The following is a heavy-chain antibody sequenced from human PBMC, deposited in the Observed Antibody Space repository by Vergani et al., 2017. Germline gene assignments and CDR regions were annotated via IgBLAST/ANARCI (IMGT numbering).Heavy chain of an antibody. J-gene: IGHJ3*02. D-gene: IGHD1-14*01. CDR2: ISGSGGST. CDR3: AKDLLATRRAILSITSRTHDAVDI. V-gene: IGHV3-23*01. CDR1: GFTFSSYA. Sequence: EVQLLESGGGLVQPGGSLRLSCAASGFTFSSYAMSWVRQAPGKGLEWVSAISGSGGSTYYADSVKGRLTISRDNSENTLYLQMNSLRAEDTAVYYCAKDLLATRRAILSITSRTHDAVDIWGQGTMVTVSS.